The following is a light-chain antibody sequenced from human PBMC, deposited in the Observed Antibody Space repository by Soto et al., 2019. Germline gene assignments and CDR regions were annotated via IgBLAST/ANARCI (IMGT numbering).Light chain of an antibody. V-gene: IGKV1-39*01. CDR1: QRISSY. Sequence: DIQMTQSPSSLSASVGNRVTITCRASQRISSYLNWYQQKPGKAPKLLIYAASSLQSGVPSRFSGSGSGTDFTLTISSLHPEDFATYYCQQSDSTPYTFGHGTKLLIK. CDR3: QQSDSTPYT. J-gene: IGKJ2*01. CDR2: AAS.